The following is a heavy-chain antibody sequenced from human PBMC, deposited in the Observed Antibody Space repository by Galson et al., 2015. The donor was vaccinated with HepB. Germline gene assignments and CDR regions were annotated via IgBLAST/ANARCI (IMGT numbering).Heavy chain of an antibody. CDR2: ISSGSSTI. Sequence: SLRLSCAASGFTFSSYSLNWVRQAPGKGLEWVSYISSGSSTIYYADSVKGRFTISRDNAKNSLYLQMNSLRAEDTAVYYCARGIVVVVAATPGSSWFDPWGQGTLVTVSS. CDR1: GFTFSSYS. V-gene: IGHV3-48*01. J-gene: IGHJ5*02. D-gene: IGHD2-15*01. CDR3: ARGIVVVVAATPGSSWFDP.